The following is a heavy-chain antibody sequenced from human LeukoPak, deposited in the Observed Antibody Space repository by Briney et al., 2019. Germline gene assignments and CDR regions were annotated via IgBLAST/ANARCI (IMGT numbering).Heavy chain of an antibody. CDR3: ARDMWIGGYCSSASCSTFDY. CDR1: GFTFSSYG. Sequence: GGSLRLSCAASGFTFSSYGMHWVRQAPGKGLEWVAVIKYDGSKESYGDPVKGRFTISRDNSKNTLYLQMNNLRAEDTAVYYCARDMWIGGYCSSASCSTFDYWGQGTLVTVSS. V-gene: IGHV3-33*01. CDR2: IKYDGSKE. D-gene: IGHD2-2*01. J-gene: IGHJ4*02.